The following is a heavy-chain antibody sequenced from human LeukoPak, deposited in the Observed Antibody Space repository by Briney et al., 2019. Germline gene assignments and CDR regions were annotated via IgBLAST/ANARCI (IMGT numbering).Heavy chain of an antibody. CDR2: IKQDGSEK. D-gene: IGHD4-17*01. CDR3: ARRNYGDRYYYYYYYMDV. J-gene: IGHJ6*03. CDR1: GFTFSSYW. V-gene: IGHV3-7*01. Sequence: GGSLRLSCAASGFTFSSYWMSWVRQAPGKGLEWVANIKQDGSEKYYVDSVKGRFTISRDNAKNSLYLQMNSLRAEDTAVYYCARRNYGDRYYYYYYYMDVWGKGTTVTVSS.